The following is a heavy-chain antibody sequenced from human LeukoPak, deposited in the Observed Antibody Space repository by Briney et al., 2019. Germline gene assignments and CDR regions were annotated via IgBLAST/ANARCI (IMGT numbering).Heavy chain of an antibody. CDR2: IYYSGST. Sequence: KASETLSLTCTVSGGSISSGGYYWSWIRQHPGKGLEWIGYIYYSGSTYYNPSLKSRVTISVDTSKNQFSLKLSSVTAADTAVYYCARGLTTVTTFDYWGQGTLVTVSS. CDR3: ARGLTTVTTFDY. J-gene: IGHJ4*02. V-gene: IGHV4-31*03. CDR1: GGSISSGGYY. D-gene: IGHD4-17*01.